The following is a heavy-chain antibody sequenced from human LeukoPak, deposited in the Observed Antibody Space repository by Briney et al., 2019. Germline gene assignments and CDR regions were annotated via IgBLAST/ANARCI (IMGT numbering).Heavy chain of an antibody. V-gene: IGHV4-59*01. J-gene: IGHJ4*02. CDR2: IYYSGST. D-gene: IGHD4-17*01. Sequence: SETLSLTCTVSGGSISSYYWSWLRQPPGKGLEWIGYIYYSGSTNYNPSLKSRVTISVDTSKNQFSLKLSSVTAADTAVYYCARDDYGDFHFDYWGQGTLVTVSS. CDR1: GGSISSYY. CDR3: ARDDYGDFHFDY.